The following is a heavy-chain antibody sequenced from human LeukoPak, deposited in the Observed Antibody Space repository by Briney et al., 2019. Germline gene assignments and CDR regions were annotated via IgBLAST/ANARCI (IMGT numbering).Heavy chain of an antibody. V-gene: IGHV3-30-3*01. Sequence: GGSLRLSCAASGFTFSSYAMHWVRQAPGKGLEWVAVISYDGSNKYYADSVKGRFTISRDNSKNTLYLQMNSLRAEGTAVYYCARVSGIAARAPLGYYYMDVWGKGTTVTVSS. CDR2: ISYDGSNK. CDR1: GFTFSSYA. CDR3: ARVSGIAARAPLGYYYMDV. J-gene: IGHJ6*03. D-gene: IGHD6-6*01.